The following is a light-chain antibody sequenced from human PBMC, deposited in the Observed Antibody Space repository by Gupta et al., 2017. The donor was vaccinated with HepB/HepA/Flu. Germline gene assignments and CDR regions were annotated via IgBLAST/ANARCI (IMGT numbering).Light chain of an antibody. CDR2: GNS. CDR3: QSYDSSLNAYV. Sequence: QSVLTQPPSVPGAPGQRVIFSCTGSSSNIGAGSDVHWYQQFPGTAPNLLIFGNSNRPSGVPDRFSGSKSGTSASLAITGLQAEDEADYYCQSYDSSLNAYVFGTGTKVTVL. J-gene: IGLJ1*01. V-gene: IGLV1-40*01. CDR1: SSNIGAGSD.